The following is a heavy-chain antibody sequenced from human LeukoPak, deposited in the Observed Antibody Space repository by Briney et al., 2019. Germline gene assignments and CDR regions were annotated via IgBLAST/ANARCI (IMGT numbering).Heavy chain of an antibody. J-gene: IGHJ4*02. CDR3: ARDLGYCSGRTCYVAYFDY. Sequence: YAHSVKSTFSISIDNSQHTLYLQMNSLRGEDTAVYYCARDLGYCSGRTCYVAYFDYWGQGTQVTVSS. V-gene: IGHV3-66*01. D-gene: IGHD2-15*01.